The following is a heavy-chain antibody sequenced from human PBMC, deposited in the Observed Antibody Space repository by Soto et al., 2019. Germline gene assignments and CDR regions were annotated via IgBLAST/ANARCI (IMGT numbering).Heavy chain of an antibody. CDR3: ARRGGSYYSFDYYYGMDV. V-gene: IGHV5-51*01. D-gene: IGHD1-26*01. CDR2: IYPGDSDT. Sequence: GESLKISCKGSGYSFTSYWIGWVRQMPGKGLEWMGIIYPGDSDTRYSPSFQGQVTISADKSISTAYLQWSSLKASDTAMYYCARRGGSYYSFDYYYGMDVWGQGTKVTVSS. J-gene: IGHJ6*02. CDR1: GYSFTSYW.